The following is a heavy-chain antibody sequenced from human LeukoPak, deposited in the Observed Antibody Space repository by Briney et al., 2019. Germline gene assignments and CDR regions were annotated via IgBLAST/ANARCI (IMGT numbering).Heavy chain of an antibody. CDR1: GFTFSSYS. CDR3: ARTTVFDY. J-gene: IGHJ4*02. D-gene: IGHD1-14*01. CDR2: ISSSGSTI. V-gene: IGHV3-48*02. Sequence: GGSLRLSCATSGFTFSSYSMSWVRQAPGKGLEWVSYISSSGSTIYYAASVKGRFIISRDNARKSVSLQMNSLRDEVTAVYYCARTTVFDYWGQGTLVTVSS.